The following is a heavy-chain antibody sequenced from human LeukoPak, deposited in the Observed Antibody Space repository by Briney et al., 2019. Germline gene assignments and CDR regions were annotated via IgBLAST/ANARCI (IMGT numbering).Heavy chain of an antibody. J-gene: IGHJ4*02. D-gene: IGHD3-22*01. CDR3: ARVRDTYYYDSSGQQFDY. V-gene: IGHV4-4*07. CDR2: IYTSGST. CDR1: GGSISSYY. Sequence: SETLSLTCTVSGGSISSYYWSWIRQPAGKGLEWIGRIYTSGSTNYNPSLKSRVTMSVDTSKNQFSLKLSSVTAADTAVYYCARVRDTYYYDSSGQQFDYWGQGTLVTVSS.